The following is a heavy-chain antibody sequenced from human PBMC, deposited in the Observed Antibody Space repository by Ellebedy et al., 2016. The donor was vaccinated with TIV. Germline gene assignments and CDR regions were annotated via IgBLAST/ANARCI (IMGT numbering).Heavy chain of an antibody. CDR1: GFTFSSYG. CDR3: ARDPDCSGGSCYPFY. CDR2: IWYDGSNK. Sequence: GGSLRLSXAASGFTFSSYGMHWVRQAPGKGLEWVAVIWYDGSNKYYADSVKGRFTISRDNSKNTLYLQMNSLRAEDTAVYYCARDPDCSGGSCYPFYWGQGTLVTVSS. J-gene: IGHJ4*02. D-gene: IGHD2-15*01. V-gene: IGHV3-33*01.